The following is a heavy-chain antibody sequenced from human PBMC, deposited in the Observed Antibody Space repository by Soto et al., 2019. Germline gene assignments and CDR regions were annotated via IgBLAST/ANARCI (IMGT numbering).Heavy chain of an antibody. CDR1: GYTFTTYG. Sequence: ASVKVSCTASGYTFTTYGISWVRQAPGQGREWMGWISPYNGTTKYAEKFQGEMTMTTDTATSTAYMDLRSLRSDDTAVYYCARAGQRATVLNCYYGPHGMDACGEATRVT. J-gene: IGHJ6*02. V-gene: IGHV1-18*04. CDR2: ISPYNGTT. CDR3: ARAGQRATVLNCYYGPHGMDA. D-gene: IGHD1-26*01.